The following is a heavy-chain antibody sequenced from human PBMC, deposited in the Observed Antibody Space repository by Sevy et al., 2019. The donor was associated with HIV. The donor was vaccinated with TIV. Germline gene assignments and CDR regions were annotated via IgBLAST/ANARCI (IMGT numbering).Heavy chain of an antibody. CDR2: FDPEDGET. J-gene: IGHJ3*02. CDR3: ATERRGPYDSRGVGAFDI. Sequence: ASVTVSCKVSGYTLTELSMHWVRQAPGKGLEWMGGFDPEDGETIYAQKSQGRVTMTEDTSTDTAYMELSSLRSEDTAVYYCATERRGPYDSRGVGAFDIWGQGTMVTVSS. CDR1: GYTLTELS. V-gene: IGHV1-24*01. D-gene: IGHD3-22*01.